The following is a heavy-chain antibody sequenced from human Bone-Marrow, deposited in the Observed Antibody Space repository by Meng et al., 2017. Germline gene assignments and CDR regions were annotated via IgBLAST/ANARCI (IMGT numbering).Heavy chain of an antibody. CDR3: AKKRYSNQHSWFDP. J-gene: IGHJ5*02. CDR1: GFTFSTSA. CDR2: ISYDGSNK. V-gene: IGHV3-30*01. Sequence: GGSLRLSCAASGFTFSTSAMCWVRQVPGKGLEWVALISYDGSNKYYADSVKGRFTISRDNSKNTLYLQMNSLRAEDTAVYYCAKKRYSNQHSWFDPWGQGTRVTVSS. D-gene: IGHD6-13*01.